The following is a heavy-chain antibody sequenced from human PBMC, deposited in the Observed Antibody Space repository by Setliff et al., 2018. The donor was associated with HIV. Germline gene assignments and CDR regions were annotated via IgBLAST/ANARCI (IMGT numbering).Heavy chain of an antibody. J-gene: IGHJ4*02. Sequence: GASVKVSCKASGYTFTNYYMHWVRQAPGQGLEWVAFIRYDDTYKYYADSVKGRFTISRDNSKNTLYLQMNSLRAEDTAVYYCTKNLYRSPWSPLDYWGQGTLVTVSS. V-gene: IGHV3-30*02. CDR2: IRYDDTYK. CDR1: GYTFTNYY. CDR3: TKNLYRSPWSPLDY. D-gene: IGHD6-19*01.